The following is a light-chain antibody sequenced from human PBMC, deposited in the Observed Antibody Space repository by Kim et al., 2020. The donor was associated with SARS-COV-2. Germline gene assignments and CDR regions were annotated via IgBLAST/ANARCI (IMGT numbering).Light chain of an antibody. J-gene: IGLJ2*01. V-gene: IGLV2-14*01. CDR1: SSDVGGYNY. CDR3: SSYTSSSTNVV. CDR2: DVS. Sequence: QPVLTQPASVSGSPGQSITISCNGTSSDVGGYNYVSWYQQHPGKAPKLMIYDVSKRPSGVSNRFSGSKSGNTASLTISGLQAEDEADYYCSSYTSSSTNVVFGGGTQLTVL.